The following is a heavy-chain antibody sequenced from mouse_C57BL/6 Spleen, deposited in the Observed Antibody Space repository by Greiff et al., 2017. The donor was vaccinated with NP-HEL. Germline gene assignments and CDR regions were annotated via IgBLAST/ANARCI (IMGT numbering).Heavy chain of an antibody. CDR2: IYPGSGST. Sequence: VQLQQSGAELVKPGASVKMSCKASGYTFTSYWITWVKQRPGQGLEWIGDIYPGSGSTNYNEKFKSKATLTVDKSSSTAYMQLSSLTSEDSAVYYCAKTAQASYYYAMDYWGQGTSVTVSS. V-gene: IGHV1-55*01. CDR1: GYTFTSYW. D-gene: IGHD3-2*02. CDR3: AKTAQASYYYAMDY. J-gene: IGHJ4*01.